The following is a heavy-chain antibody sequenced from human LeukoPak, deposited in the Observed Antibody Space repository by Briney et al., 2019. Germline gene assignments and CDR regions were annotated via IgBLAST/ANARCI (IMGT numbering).Heavy chain of an antibody. J-gene: IGHJ4*02. V-gene: IGHV3-23*01. CDR2: NIGSGGTT. CDR3: ARRGYNYGQFDL. CDR1: GFIIRNRA. D-gene: IGHD5-18*01. Sequence: GGSLTLSCVASGFIIRNRAMGWFRQASGKGLAWVSLNIGSGGTTDYAGSVKGRFTVFRDTSSNTLHLQVNNLRAEDTALYYCARRGYNYGQFDLWGPGTLVTVSS.